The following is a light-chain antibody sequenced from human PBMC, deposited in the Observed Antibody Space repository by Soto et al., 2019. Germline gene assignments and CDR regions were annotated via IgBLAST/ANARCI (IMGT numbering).Light chain of an antibody. CDR3: AAWDDNPSGLYV. CDR1: SSNIGSNY. Sequence: QSVLTQPPSASGTPGQRVTISCSGSSSNIGSNYVYWYQQLPGTAPKLLIYSNTQRPSGVPDRISGSKSGTSASLAISGLRSEDEADYYCAAWDDNPSGLYVFGTGTNVTVL. CDR2: SNT. J-gene: IGLJ1*01. V-gene: IGLV1-47*01.